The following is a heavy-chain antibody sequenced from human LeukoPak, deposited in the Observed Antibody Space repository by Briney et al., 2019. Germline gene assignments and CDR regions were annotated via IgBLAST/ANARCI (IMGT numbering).Heavy chain of an antibody. Sequence: PGGSLRLSCAASGFTFSTYAMHWVRQVPGKGLEWVAVAGQDDIVKYYADSVKGRFTISRDNSKNTLYLQMNSLTIDDTATYYCAREQKEFPPHYWGQGILVTVS. D-gene: IGHD3-10*01. CDR2: AGQDDIVK. CDR1: GFTFSTYA. V-gene: IGHV3-30*04. J-gene: IGHJ4*02. CDR3: AREQKEFPPHY.